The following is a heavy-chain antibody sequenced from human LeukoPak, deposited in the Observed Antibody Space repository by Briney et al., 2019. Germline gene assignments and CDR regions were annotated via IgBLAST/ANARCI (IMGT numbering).Heavy chain of an antibody. CDR3: ARGFLYGSGSYTFDY. CDR2: INPNSGGT. J-gene: IGHJ4*02. CDR1: GYTFTGYY. Sequence: ASVKVSCKASGYTFTGYYMHWVRQAPGQGLEWMGWINPNSGGTNYAQKFQSRVTMTRDTSISTAYMELSRLRSDDTAVYYCARGFLYGSGSYTFDYWGQGTLVTVSS. D-gene: IGHD3-10*01. V-gene: IGHV1-2*02.